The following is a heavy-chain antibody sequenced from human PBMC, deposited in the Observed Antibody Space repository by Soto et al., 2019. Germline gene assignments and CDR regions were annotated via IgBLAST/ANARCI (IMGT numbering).Heavy chain of an antibody. V-gene: IGHV4-39*01. CDR2: IYYSGST. D-gene: IGHD6-13*01. CDR3: ARGPGIAAAGTHYYYYMDV. Sequence: PSETLSLTCTVSGGSISSSSYYWGWIRQPPGKGLEWIGSIYYSGSTYYNLSFKSRVTISVDTSKNQFSLKLSSVTAADTAVYYCARGPGIAAAGTHYYYYMDVWGKGTTVTVS. J-gene: IGHJ6*03. CDR1: GGSISSSSYY.